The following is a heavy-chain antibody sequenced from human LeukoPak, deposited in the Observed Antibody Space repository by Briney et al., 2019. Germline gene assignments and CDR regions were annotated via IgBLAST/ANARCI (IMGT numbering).Heavy chain of an antibody. J-gene: IGHJ4*02. V-gene: IGHV1-69*13. CDR1: GGTFSSYA. Sequence: AASVKVSCKASGGTFSSYAISWVRQAPGQGLEWMGGIIPIFGTANYAQKFQGRVTITADESTSTAYMELSSLRSEDTAVYYCARNPPRTGDFISWGQGALVTVSS. CDR2: IIPIFGTA. D-gene: IGHD7-27*01. CDR3: ARNPPRTGDFIS.